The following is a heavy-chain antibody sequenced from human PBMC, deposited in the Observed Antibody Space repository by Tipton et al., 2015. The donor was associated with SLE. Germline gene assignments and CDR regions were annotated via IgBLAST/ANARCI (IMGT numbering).Heavy chain of an antibody. Sequence: TLSLTCSVSGGSINNDGDYWSWIRQPPGKGMEWIASIHHSGNTYYNPSLKSRVTISVDTSKNQFSLELNSVTAADTAVYFCAREGGYAGSGSYGTVWGQGTTVTVSS. CDR1: GGSINNDGDY. J-gene: IGHJ6*02. V-gene: IGHV4-39*07. CDR2: IHHSGNT. D-gene: IGHD3-10*01. CDR3: AREGGYAGSGSYGTV.